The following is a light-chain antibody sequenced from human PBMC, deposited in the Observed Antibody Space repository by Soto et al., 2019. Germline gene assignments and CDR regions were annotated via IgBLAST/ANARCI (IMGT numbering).Light chain of an antibody. CDR3: QQDNNWPPWT. Sequence: EIVMTQSPATLSVSPGERATLSCRASQSVSSNLAWYQQKPGQAPRLLIYGASTRATGIPARFSGSGSGTECTLTISSVPSEDFAVYYCQQDNNWPPWTFGQGTKVEIK. V-gene: IGKV3-15*01. CDR1: QSVSSN. CDR2: GAS. J-gene: IGKJ1*01.